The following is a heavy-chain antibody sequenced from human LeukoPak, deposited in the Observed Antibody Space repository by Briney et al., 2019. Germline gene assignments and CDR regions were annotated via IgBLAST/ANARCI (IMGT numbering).Heavy chain of an antibody. J-gene: IGHJ3*02. CDR1: GFTVSSNY. V-gene: IGHV3-23*01. CDR2: IRGSGGST. CDR3: AKKLTTGPGPDAFDI. D-gene: IGHD1-1*01. Sequence: GGSLRLSCAASGFTVSSNYMSWVRQAPGKGLEWVSAIRGSGGSTYYADSVKGRFTISRDNSKNTLYLQTNSLRAEDTAVYYCAKKLTTGPGPDAFDIWGQGTMVTVSS.